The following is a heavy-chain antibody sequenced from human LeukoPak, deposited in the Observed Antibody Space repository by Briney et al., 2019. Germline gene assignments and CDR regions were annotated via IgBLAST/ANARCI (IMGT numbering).Heavy chain of an antibody. J-gene: IGHJ4*02. CDR1: GFTFSSYG. D-gene: IGHD5-18*01. CDR2: IRYDGSNK. V-gene: IGHV3-30*02. CDR3: AKPDAVDTAMVS. Sequence: GGSLRLSCAASGFTFSSYGMHWVRQAPGKGLEWVAFIRYDGSNKYYADSAKGRFTISRDKSKNTLYLQMNSLRAEDTAVYYCAKPDAVDTAMVSWGQGTLVTVSS.